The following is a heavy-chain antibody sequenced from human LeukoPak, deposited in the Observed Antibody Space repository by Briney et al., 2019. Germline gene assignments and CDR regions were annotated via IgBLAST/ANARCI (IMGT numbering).Heavy chain of an antibody. Sequence: GGSLRLSCAASGFTFSDYYMSWISQAPGKGLEWVSYISSSGSTIYYADSVKGRFTISRDNAKNSLYLQMNSLRAEDTAVYYCARIAAGSSSSMDYWGQGTLVTVSS. CDR1: GFTFSDYY. V-gene: IGHV3-11*01. J-gene: IGHJ4*02. CDR3: ARIAAGSSSSMDY. CDR2: ISSSGSTI. D-gene: IGHD6-6*01.